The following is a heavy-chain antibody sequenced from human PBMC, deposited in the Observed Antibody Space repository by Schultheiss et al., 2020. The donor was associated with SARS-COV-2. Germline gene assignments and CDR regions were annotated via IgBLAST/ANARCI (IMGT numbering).Heavy chain of an antibody. J-gene: IGHJ4*02. CDR1: GFTFDDYA. CDR2: ISWNSGSI. Sequence: SLKISCAASGFTFDDYAMHWVRQAPGKGLEWVSGISWNSGSIGYPDSVKGRFTISRDNAKNSLYLQMNSLRAEDTAVYYCARKSRLDYWGQGTLVTVSS. CDR3: ARKSRLDY. V-gene: IGHV3-9*01. D-gene: IGHD3-3*01.